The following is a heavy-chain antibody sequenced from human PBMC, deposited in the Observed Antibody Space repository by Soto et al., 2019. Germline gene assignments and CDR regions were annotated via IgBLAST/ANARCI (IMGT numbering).Heavy chain of an antibody. Sequence: PSETLSLTCTVSGGSISSYYWSWIRQPPGKGLEWIGYIYYSGSTNYNPSLKSRVTISVDTSKNQFSLKLSSVTAADTAVYYCASSIPRNCSSTSCYVWDWFDPWGQGTLVTVS. CDR1: GGSISSYY. J-gene: IGHJ5*02. V-gene: IGHV4-59*01. CDR3: ASSIPRNCSSTSCYVWDWFDP. CDR2: IYYSGST. D-gene: IGHD2-2*01.